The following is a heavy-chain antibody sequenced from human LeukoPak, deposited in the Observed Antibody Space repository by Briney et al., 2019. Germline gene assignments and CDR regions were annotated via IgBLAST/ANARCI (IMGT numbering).Heavy chain of an antibody. Sequence: GGSLRLSCATSGFTFSSYIMNWVRQAPGKGLEWVSSISTGGGYIYYADSVKGRFTISGDNAKNSLYLQMNGLRAEDTAVYYCARDLDPWGQGTPVTVSS. J-gene: IGHJ5*02. CDR2: ISTGGGYI. CDR1: GFTFSSYI. CDR3: ARDLDP. V-gene: IGHV3-21*01.